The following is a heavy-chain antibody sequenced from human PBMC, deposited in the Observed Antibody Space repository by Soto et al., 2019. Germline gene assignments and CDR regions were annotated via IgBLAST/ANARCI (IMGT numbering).Heavy chain of an antibody. J-gene: IGHJ4*02. CDR1: GNTLTELS. D-gene: IGHD6-13*01. V-gene: IGHV1-24*01. CDR3: AMPAVDSSSWYGGLDLDS. Sequence: ASVKVSCKVSGNTLTELSMHWVRQAPGKGLEWMGGFVPEDGETIYAQKFQGRVTMTEDTSTDTAYMELSSLRYEDTAVYYYAMPAVDSSSWYGGLDLDSWGQGTQVTVSS. CDR2: FVPEDGET.